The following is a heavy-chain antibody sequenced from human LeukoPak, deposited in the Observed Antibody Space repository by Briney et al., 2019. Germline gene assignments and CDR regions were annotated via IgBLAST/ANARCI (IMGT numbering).Heavy chain of an antibody. CDR1: GFTFSSYG. D-gene: IGHD3-9*01. Sequence: PGGSLRLSCAASGFTFSSYGMSWVRQAPGKGLEWVSAISGSGGSTYYADSVKGRFTISRDNSKNTLYLQMNSLRAEDTAVYYCARLAITIFWPNYYYYMDVWGKGTTVTISS. CDR3: ARLAITIFWPNYYYYMDV. CDR2: ISGSGGST. V-gene: IGHV3-23*01. J-gene: IGHJ6*03.